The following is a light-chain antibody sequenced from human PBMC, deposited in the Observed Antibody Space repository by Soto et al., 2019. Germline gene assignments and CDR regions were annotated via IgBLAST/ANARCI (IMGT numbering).Light chain of an antibody. CDR3: SSHSSSSILNV. V-gene: IGLV2-14*01. CDR2: DVS. CDR1: SGDVAGYNY. J-gene: IGLJ1*01. Sequence: QSALTQPASVSGSPGQSITISCTGTSGDVAGYNYVSWFQQHPGKAPKLMIFDVSNRPSGVSNRFSGSKSGNTASLTISGLQAEDEADYYCSSHSSSSILNVFGTGTKVTVL.